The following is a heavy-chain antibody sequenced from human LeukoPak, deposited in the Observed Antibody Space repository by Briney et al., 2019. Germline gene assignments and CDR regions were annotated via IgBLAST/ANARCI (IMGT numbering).Heavy chain of an antibody. CDR1: GGSISSYY. Sequence: SETLSLTCTVSGGSISSYYWSWIRQPPGKGLEWIGYIYYSGSTNYNPSLKSRVTISVDTSKNQFSLKLSSVTAADTAVYCARTTTTFDDWGHGTLVTVSS. D-gene: IGHD4-11*01. J-gene: IGHJ4*01. CDR3: ARTTTTFDD. V-gene: IGHV4-59*01. CDR2: IYYSGST.